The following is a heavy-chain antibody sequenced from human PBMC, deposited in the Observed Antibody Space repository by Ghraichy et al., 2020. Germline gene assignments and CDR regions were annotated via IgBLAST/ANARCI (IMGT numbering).Heavy chain of an antibody. CDR3: TTEMATPEGDYFDY. CDR2: IKSKTDGGTT. CDR1: GFTFSNAW. Sequence: GGSLRLSCAASGFTFSNAWMSWVRQAPGKGLEWVGRIKSKTDGGTTDYAAPVKGRFTISRDDSKNTLYLQMNSLKTEDTAVYYCTTEMATPEGDYFDYWGQGTLVTVSS. J-gene: IGHJ4*02. D-gene: IGHD5-24*01. V-gene: IGHV3-15*01.